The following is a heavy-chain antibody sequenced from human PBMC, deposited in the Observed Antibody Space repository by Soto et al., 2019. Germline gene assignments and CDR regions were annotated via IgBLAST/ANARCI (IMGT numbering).Heavy chain of an antibody. Sequence: GGSLRLSCAASGFTFSSYGMHWVRQAPGKGLEWVAVIWYDGSNKYYADSVKGRFTISRDNSKNTLYLQMNSLRAEDTAVYYCARCATKDYYYYYYMDVWGKGTTVTVSS. CDR2: IWYDGSNK. V-gene: IGHV3-33*01. J-gene: IGHJ6*03. CDR1: GFTFSSYG. D-gene: IGHD5-12*01. CDR3: ARCATKDYYYYYYMDV.